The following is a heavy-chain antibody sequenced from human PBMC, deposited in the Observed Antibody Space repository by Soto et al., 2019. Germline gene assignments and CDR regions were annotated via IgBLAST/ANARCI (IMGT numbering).Heavy chain of an antibody. V-gene: IGHV3-30-3*01. J-gene: IGHJ4*02. Sequence: QVQLVESGGGVVQPGRSLRLSCAASGFTFSSFALHWVRQAPGKGLEWVAVISYDGSNKYYADSVKGRFTISRDNSKNTMYLQMNSLRAEDTAVYYWARAYPQVGSNYCAYWGQGTLVTVSS. CDR3: ARAYPQVGSNYCAY. CDR1: GFTFSSFA. CDR2: ISYDGSNK. D-gene: IGHD1-26*01.